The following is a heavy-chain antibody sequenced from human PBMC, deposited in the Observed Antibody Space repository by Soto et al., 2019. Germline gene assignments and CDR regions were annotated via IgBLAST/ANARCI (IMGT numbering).Heavy chain of an antibody. J-gene: IGHJ4*02. V-gene: IGHV4-59*01. CDR3: ASGGPSSYPLDH. CDR1: GGSISRYY. Sequence: PSETLSLTCTVSGGSISRYYWSWIRQPPGKGLEWIGYIHHSGNTNYNPSLKSRVTISVDTSKNQFSLKLSSVTAADTAMYYCASGGPSSYPLDHWGQGTLVTVSS. CDR2: IHHSGNT. D-gene: IGHD6-13*01.